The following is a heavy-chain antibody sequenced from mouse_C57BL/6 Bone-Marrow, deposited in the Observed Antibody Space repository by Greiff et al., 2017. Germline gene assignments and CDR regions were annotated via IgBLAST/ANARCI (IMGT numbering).Heavy chain of an antibody. Sequence: EVQLQQSGAELVRPGASVKLSCTASGFNIKDDYMHWVKQRPEQGLEWIGWIDPENGDTEYASKFQGKATITADTSSNTAYLQLSRLTSEDTAVYYCSLDSYYGLSWYAIWGQGTLVTVSA. D-gene: IGHD2-3*01. CDR3: SLDSYYGLSWYAI. CDR1: GFNIKDDY. J-gene: IGHJ3*01. CDR2: IDPENGDT. V-gene: IGHV14-4*01.